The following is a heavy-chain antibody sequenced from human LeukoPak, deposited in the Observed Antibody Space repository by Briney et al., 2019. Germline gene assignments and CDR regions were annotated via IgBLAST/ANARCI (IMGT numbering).Heavy chain of an antibody. J-gene: IGHJ4*02. CDR2: IYYSGST. CDR1: GGSISSYY. V-gene: IGHV4-59*08. D-gene: IGHD3-22*01. Sequence: PSETLSLTCTVSGGSISSYYWSWIRQPPGKGLEWIGYIYYSGSTNYNPSLKSRVTISVDTSKNQFSLKLSSVTAADTAVYYCARGITMMEEFYWGQGTLVTVSS. CDR3: ARGITMMEEFY.